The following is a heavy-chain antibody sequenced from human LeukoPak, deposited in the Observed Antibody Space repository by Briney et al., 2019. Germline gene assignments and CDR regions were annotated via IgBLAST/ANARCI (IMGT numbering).Heavy chain of an antibody. Sequence: ASETLSLTCTVSGGSISSYYWSWTRQPPGKGLEWIGYIYYSGSTNYNPSLKSRVTISVDTSKNQFSLKLSSVTAADTAVYYCARQGELPWNFDYWGQGTLVTVSS. D-gene: IGHD1-7*01. CDR3: ARQGELPWNFDY. V-gene: IGHV4-59*08. J-gene: IGHJ4*02. CDR2: IYYSGST. CDR1: GGSISSYY.